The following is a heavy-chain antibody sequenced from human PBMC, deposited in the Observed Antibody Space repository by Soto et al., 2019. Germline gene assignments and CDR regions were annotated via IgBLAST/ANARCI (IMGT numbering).Heavy chain of an antibody. D-gene: IGHD2-2*01. CDR2: INAGNGNT. Sequence: ASVKVSCKASGYTFTSYAMHWVRQAPGQRLEWMGWINAGNGNTKYSQKFQGRVTITRDTSASTAYMELSSLRSEDTAVYYCARDQGYCSSTSCYPITYNWFDPWGQGTLVTVS. V-gene: IGHV1-3*01. CDR3: ARDQGYCSSTSCYPITYNWFDP. CDR1: GYTFTSYA. J-gene: IGHJ5*02.